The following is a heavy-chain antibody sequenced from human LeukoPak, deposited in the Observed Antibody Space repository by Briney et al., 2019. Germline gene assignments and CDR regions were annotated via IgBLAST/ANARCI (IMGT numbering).Heavy chain of an antibody. J-gene: IGHJ4*02. V-gene: IGHV4-34*01. Sequence: SETLSLTCAVYGGSFSTYYWSWIRQPPGKGLEWIGEINHSGSTNYNPSLKSRVTISVDTSKNQFSLKLTSVTAADTAVYYYARWDYYDSSGYYYPIDYWGQGTLVTVSS. CDR1: GGSFSTYY. CDR2: INHSGST. D-gene: IGHD3-22*01. CDR3: ARWDYYDSSGYYYPIDY.